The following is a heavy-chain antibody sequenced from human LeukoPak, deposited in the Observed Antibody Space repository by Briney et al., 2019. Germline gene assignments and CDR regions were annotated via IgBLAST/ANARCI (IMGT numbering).Heavy chain of an antibody. CDR1: GFTFSSYW. CDR3: ARDGTYDFWSGSPHNWFDP. D-gene: IGHD3-3*01. J-gene: IGHJ5*02. Sequence: PGGSLRLSCAASGFTFSSYWMHWVRPAPGKGLVWVSRINSDGSRTSYADSVKGRFTISRDNAKNTLYLQMNSLRAEDTAVYYCARDGTYDFWSGSPHNWFDPWGQGTLVTVSS. CDR2: INSDGSRT. V-gene: IGHV3-74*01.